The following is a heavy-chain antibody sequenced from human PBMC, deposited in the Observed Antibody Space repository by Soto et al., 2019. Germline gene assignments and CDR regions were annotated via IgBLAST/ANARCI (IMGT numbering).Heavy chain of an antibody. CDR3: ARVKIAVAGTDNRGFDP. J-gene: IGHJ5*02. V-gene: IGHV4-59*01. D-gene: IGHD6-19*01. Sequence: SETLSLTCTVPGGSISSYYWSWIRQPPGKGLEWIGYIYYSGSTNYNPSLKSRVTISVDTSKNQFSLKLSSVTAADTAVYYCARVKIAVAGTDNRGFDPWGQGTLVTVSS. CDR2: IYYSGST. CDR1: GGSISSYY.